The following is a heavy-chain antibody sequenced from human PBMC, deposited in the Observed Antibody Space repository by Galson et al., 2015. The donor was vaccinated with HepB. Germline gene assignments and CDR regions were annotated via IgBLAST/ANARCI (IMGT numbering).Heavy chain of an antibody. Sequence: SLRLSCAASGFTFSSYAMHWVRQAPGKGLEWVAVISYDGSNKYYADSVKGRFTISRDNSKNSLYLQMNSLRAEDTAVYYCASKKGGSDWYFDLWGRGTLVTVSS. D-gene: IGHD3-16*01. CDR1: GFTFSSYA. CDR2: ISYDGSNK. CDR3: ASKKGGSDWYFDL. V-gene: IGHV3-30*04. J-gene: IGHJ2*01.